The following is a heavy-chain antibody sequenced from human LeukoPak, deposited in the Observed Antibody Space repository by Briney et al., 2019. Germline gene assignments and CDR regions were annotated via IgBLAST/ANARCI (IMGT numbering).Heavy chain of an antibody. V-gene: IGHV3-23*01. D-gene: IGHD6-19*01. CDR2: ISGRGDIT. CDR1: GFTFSNFW. CDR3: AKGAVAVDRHWSAMDV. Sequence: GGSLRLSCTASGFTFSNFWMGWVRQAPGKGLEWVSTISGRGDITYYADTVKGRFTVSRDSSKSTLYLEMNSLRAEDTAVYYCAKGAVAVDRHWSAMDVWGQGTTVTVSS. J-gene: IGHJ6*02.